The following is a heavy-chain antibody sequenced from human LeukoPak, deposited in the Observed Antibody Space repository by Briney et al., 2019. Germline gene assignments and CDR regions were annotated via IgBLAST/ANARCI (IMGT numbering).Heavy chain of an antibody. D-gene: IGHD3-22*01. CDR2: IYSGGNT. CDR1: GFTVSSNY. Sequence: GGSLRLSCAASGFTVSSNYMSRVRQAPGKGLEWVSVIYSGGNTYYADSVKGRFTISRDNSKNTLFLQMNSLRPEDTAVYFCARVFLSYDSSAYPFDYWGQGTLVTVSS. V-gene: IGHV3-53*01. J-gene: IGHJ4*02. CDR3: ARVFLSYDSSAYPFDY.